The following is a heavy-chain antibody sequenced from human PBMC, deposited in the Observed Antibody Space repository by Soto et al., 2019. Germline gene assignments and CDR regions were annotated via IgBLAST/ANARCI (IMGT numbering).Heavy chain of an antibody. CDR1: GFTFSNSA. Sequence: GGSLRLSCAASGFTFSNSAMTWVRQALGKGPEWVSSIGRTNNTHYADSVKGRFAISRDNSQNTLYLQMDSLTAEDTAVYLCAKVDAYSYRTDHWGQGTLVTSPQ. CDR2: IGRTNNT. V-gene: IGHV3-23*01. J-gene: IGHJ4*02. D-gene: IGHD3-16*02. CDR3: AKVDAYSYRTDH.